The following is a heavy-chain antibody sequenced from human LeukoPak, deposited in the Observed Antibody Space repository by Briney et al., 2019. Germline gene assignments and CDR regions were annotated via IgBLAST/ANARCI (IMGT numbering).Heavy chain of an antibody. Sequence: GASVKVSCKASGGTFSSYAISWVRQAPGQGLEWMGWVSTYNDKKDYAQKFQGRVTMTRDTPTTTVYMELGSLRSDDTAVYYCARHSGSYAFDYWGQGTLVTVSS. CDR1: GGTFSSYA. V-gene: IGHV1-18*01. J-gene: IGHJ4*02. D-gene: IGHD1-26*01. CDR3: ARHSGSYAFDY. CDR2: VSTYNDKK.